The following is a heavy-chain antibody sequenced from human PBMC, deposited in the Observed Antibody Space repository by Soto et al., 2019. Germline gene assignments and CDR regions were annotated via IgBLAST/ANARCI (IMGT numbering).Heavy chain of an antibody. Sequence: GASVKVSCKASGYTFTSYAMHWVRQAPGQRLEWMGWINAGNGNTKYSQKFQGRVTITRDTSASTAYMELSSLRSEDTAVYYCARGRPQLYYDFWSGYYGRDAFDIWGQGTMVTV. CDR3: ARGRPQLYYDFWSGYYGRDAFDI. CDR1: GYTFTSYA. J-gene: IGHJ3*02. V-gene: IGHV1-3*01. CDR2: INAGNGNT. D-gene: IGHD3-3*01.